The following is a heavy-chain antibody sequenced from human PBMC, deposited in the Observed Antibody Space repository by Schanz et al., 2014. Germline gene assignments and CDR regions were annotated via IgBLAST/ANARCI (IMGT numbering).Heavy chain of an antibody. Sequence: VQLVESGGGLVKPGESLRLSCAASGFSLSSYNMNWVRQTPGKGLEWVAYISWSSSTIYYADSVKGRFTTSRDNAKKALYLQMNSLRAEDTAVYFCARDGGRDGYNLAFDVWGQGTLVTVSS. D-gene: IGHD5-12*01. CDR1: GFSLSSYN. CDR3: ARDGGRDGYNLAFDV. V-gene: IGHV3-21*04. CDR2: ISWSSSTI. J-gene: IGHJ3*01.